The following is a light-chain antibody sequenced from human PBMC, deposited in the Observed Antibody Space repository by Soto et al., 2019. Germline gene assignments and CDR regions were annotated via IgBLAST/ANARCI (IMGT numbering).Light chain of an antibody. CDR3: NSYTSSSTQV. Sequence: QSVLTQPASVSGSLGQSITISCTGTSSDVGGYKYVSWYQQHPGKAPKLMIYEVSNRPSGVSNRFSGSKSGNTASLTISGLQAEDEADYYCNSYTSSSTQVFGTGTKVTVL. CDR2: EVS. CDR1: SSDVGGYKY. V-gene: IGLV2-14*01. J-gene: IGLJ1*01.